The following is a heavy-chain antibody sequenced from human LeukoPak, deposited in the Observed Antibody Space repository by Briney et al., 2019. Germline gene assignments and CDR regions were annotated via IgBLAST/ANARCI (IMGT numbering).Heavy chain of an antibody. J-gene: IGHJ1*01. CDR3: ATPAAGPGAEYSLY. V-gene: IGHV3-21*01. D-gene: IGHD6-13*01. CDR1: GFTFSSYS. CDR2: IDFTSRYI. Sequence: GGSLRLSCAASGFTFSSYSMNWVRQAPGKGLAWVSSIDFTSRYIYNADSVKGRFTTSRDNAKNSLDLQMNSLKVEDTAVYYCATPAAGPGAEYSLYWGQGTLVTVSP.